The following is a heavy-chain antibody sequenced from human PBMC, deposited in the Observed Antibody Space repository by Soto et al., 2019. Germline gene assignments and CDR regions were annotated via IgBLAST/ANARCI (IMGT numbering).Heavy chain of an antibody. CDR2: ISSSGSTI. D-gene: IGHD6-13*01. CDR3: ARWAAGTPDYYYYYGMDV. V-gene: IGHV3-48*03. Sequence: GGSLRLSCAASGFTFSSYEMNWVRQAPGKGLEWVSYISSSGSTIYYADSVKGRFTISRGNAKNSLYLQMNSLRAEDTAVYYCARWAAGTPDYYYYYGMDVWGQGTTVTVSS. J-gene: IGHJ6*02. CDR1: GFTFSSYE.